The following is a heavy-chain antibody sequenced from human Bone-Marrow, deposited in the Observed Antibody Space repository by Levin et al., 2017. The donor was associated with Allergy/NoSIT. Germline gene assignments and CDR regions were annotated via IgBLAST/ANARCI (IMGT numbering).Heavy chain of an antibody. CDR2: SYYSGSS. D-gene: IGHD2-2*02. Sequence: SETLSLTCTVSGGSIRGSDYYWGWIRQPPGKGLEWIGSSYYSGSSYSNPSLKSRVTVSIDSAKNQFSLNLSSVTAADTAVYYCARSAGYCSGTYCHMGWFGPWGQGTLVTVSS. V-gene: IGHV4-39*01. J-gene: IGHJ5*02. CDR1: GGSIRGSDYY. CDR3: ARSAGYCSGTYCHMGWFGP.